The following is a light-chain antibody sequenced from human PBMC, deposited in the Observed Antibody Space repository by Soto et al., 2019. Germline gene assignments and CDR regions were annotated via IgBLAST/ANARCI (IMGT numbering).Light chain of an antibody. J-gene: IGKJ3*01. V-gene: IGKV3-20*01. CDR3: HQYGRSASSIT. CDR1: QSVRSGH. Sequence: ESVLTQSPGTLSLSPGDRATLSCRASQSVRSGHLAWYQQKHGQAPRLVIYDASTRATGIPDRFSGGGSGTDFTLTISRVEPEDFAVYYCHQYGRSASSITFGPGTKVEIK. CDR2: DAS.